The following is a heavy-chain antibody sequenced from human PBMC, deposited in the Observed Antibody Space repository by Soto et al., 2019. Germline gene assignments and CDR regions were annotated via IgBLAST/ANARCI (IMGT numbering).Heavy chain of an antibody. J-gene: IGHJ3*02. CDR2: IIPVFGTT. V-gene: IGHV1-69*13. CDR3: ACPSEAVLRYFDWPHRNAFDI. D-gene: IGHD3-9*01. CDR1: GGTFTRYG. Sequence: ASVKVSCKASGGTFTRYGISWVRQAPGQGLEWMGGIIPVFGTTNYAQKFQGRVTITADDSSNTAFMELTSLRSEDTAVYYCACPSEAVLRYFDWPHRNAFDIWGQGTMVTVSS.